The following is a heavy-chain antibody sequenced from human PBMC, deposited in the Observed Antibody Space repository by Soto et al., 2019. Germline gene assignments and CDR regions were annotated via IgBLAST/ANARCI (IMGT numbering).Heavy chain of an antibody. CDR2: IYHSGST. CDR3: AREIVVVPAAIRYFDY. CDR1: GGSISSNNW. Sequence: QVQLQESGPGLVKPSGTLSLTCAVSGGSISSNNWWSWVRQPPGKGLEWIGEIYHSGSTNHNPSLTNRVTISVDKSKNQFSLKLSSVTAADTAVYYCAREIVVVPAAIRYFDYWGQGTLVTVSS. J-gene: IGHJ4*02. V-gene: IGHV4-4*02. D-gene: IGHD2-2*02.